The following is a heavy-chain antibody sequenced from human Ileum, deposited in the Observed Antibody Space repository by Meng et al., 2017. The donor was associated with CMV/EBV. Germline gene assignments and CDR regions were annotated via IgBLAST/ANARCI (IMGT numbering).Heavy chain of an antibody. CDR1: GDSLSSGHYY. CDR2: IHDSGST. J-gene: IGHJ4*02. CDR3: ARVWGIAVRPLDY. Sequence: QLQDPGPALVEPSQTLPLPCTVSGDSLSSGHYYWSWIRQTPGKGLEWIGHIHDSGSTYYNPSLQSRVTISVDTSKNQFSLKLSSVTAADTAVYYCARVWGIAVRPLDYWGQGTLVTVSS. D-gene: IGHD6-6*01. V-gene: IGHV4-30-4*01.